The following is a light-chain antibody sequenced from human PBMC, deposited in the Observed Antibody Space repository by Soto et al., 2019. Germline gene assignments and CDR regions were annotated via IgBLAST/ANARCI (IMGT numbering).Light chain of an antibody. CDR3: QQYNNWPPKT. CDR1: QSVSSN. V-gene: IGKV3-15*01. Sequence: MVMTQSPATLSVSPGERATLSCRASQSVSSNLAWYQQKPGQAPRLLIYDASTRATGIPDRFSGSGSGTDFTLTISSLQSEDFAVYYCQQYNNWPPKTFGQGTQLEI. CDR2: DAS. J-gene: IGKJ2*01.